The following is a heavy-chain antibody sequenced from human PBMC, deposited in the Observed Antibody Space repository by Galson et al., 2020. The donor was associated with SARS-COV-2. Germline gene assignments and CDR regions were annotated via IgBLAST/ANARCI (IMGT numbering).Heavy chain of an antibody. Sequence: GGSLRLSCAASGFPFSSYAMHWVRQAPGKGLEWVALISYDGSNKYYADSVKGRLTMSRDNSKNTLYLQMNSLRAEDTAVYYCARARSWSYYYGMDVWGQGTTVTVSS. D-gene: IGHD3-10*01. J-gene: IGHJ6*02. V-gene: IGHV3-30-3*01. CDR3: ARARSWSYYYGMDV. CDR1: GFPFSSYA. CDR2: ISYDGSNK.